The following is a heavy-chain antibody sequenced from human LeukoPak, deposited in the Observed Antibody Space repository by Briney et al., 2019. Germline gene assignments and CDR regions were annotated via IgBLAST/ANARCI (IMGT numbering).Heavy chain of an antibody. Sequence: GRTLRLPHVSSGFTFSTYGMHWVRQAPGKGLEGVAGISKDSSSKDYADSVKGRVTNSRDNSKNTMYLQMNSLRVEDTAVYYCAKAAYCTSTSCHFSGYAQRPLDSWGQGTLVTASS. J-gene: IGHJ4*02. D-gene: IGHD2-2*01. CDR3: AKAAYCTSTSCHFSGYAQRPLDS. CDR1: GFTFSTYG. CDR2: ISKDSSSK. V-gene: IGHV3-30*18.